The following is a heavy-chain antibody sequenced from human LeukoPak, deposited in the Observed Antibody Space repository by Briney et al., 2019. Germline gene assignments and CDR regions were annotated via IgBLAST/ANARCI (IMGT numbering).Heavy chain of an antibody. V-gene: IGHV3-21*01. CDR2: ITASSTAI. J-gene: IGHJ4*02. CDR1: GFTFNTYT. D-gene: IGHD3-9*01. Sequence: GGSLRLSCAASGFTFNTYTMNWVRQAPGKGLEWVSSITASSTAIYSADSVKGRFTISRDNAKNFLYLQMNSLRAEDTAVYYCARTYYDTLTGYNPYFDYWGQGILVTVSS. CDR3: ARTYYDTLTGYNPYFDY.